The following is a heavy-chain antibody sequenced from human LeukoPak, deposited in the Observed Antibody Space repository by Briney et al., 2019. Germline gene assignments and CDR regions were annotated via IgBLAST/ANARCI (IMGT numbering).Heavy chain of an antibody. V-gene: IGHV1-18*01. J-gene: IGHJ5*01. CDR2: ISAYYGNT. Sequence: GASVKVCCKASGYTFTSYGISRVREAPGQGLGWMGWISAYYGNTNYAQQLQGRVTMTTDTSTSTAYMELRSLRSDDTAVYYCAREGAGIESWVELDSWGQGTQVTVSA. D-gene: IGHD2-21*01. CDR3: AREGAGIESWVELDS. CDR1: GYTFTSYG.